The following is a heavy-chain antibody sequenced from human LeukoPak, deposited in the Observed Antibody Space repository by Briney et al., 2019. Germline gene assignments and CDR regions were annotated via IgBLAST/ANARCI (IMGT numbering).Heavy chain of an antibody. CDR1: GGSISSSSYY. D-gene: IGHD3-10*01. J-gene: IGHJ4*02. CDR2: IYYSGST. V-gene: IGHV4-39*01. CDR3: AVLSGLDY. Sequence: PSEILSLTCTVSGGSISSSSYYWGWIRQPPGKGLEWIGSIYYSGSTYYNPSLKSRVTISVDTSKNQFSLKLSSVTAADTAVYYCAVLSGLDYWGQGTLVTVSS.